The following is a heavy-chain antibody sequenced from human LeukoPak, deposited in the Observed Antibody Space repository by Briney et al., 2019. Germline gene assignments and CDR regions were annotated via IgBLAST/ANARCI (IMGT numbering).Heavy chain of an antibody. CDR3: ARARSAMFQQLVLDY. Sequence: SQTLSLTCTVSGGSISSGDYYWSWIRQPPGKGLEWIGYIYYSGSTYYNPSLKSRVTISVDTSKNQFSLKLSSVTAADTAVYYCARARSAMFQQLVLDYWGQGTLVAVSS. J-gene: IGHJ4*02. V-gene: IGHV4-30-4*01. D-gene: IGHD6-13*01. CDR2: IYYSGST. CDR1: GGSISSGDYY.